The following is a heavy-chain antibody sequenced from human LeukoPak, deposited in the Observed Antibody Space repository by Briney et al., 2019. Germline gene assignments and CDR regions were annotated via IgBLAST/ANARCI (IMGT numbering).Heavy chain of an antibody. V-gene: IGHV3-13*01. CDR1: GFTFSSYD. D-gene: IGHD5-24*01. Sequence: GGPLRLSCAASGFTFSSYDMHWVRQATGKGLEWVSAIGTAGDTYYPGSVKGRFTISRENAKNSLYLQMNRLRPDDTAVYYCARDGGWLQSEAFDVWGQGTMVIVSS. J-gene: IGHJ3*01. CDR3: ARDGGWLQSEAFDV. CDR2: IGTAGDT.